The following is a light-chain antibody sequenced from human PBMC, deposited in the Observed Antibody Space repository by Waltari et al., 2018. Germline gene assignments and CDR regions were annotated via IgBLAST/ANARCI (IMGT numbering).Light chain of an antibody. Sequence: QSVLTQPPSVSEAPRQRVAISCSGSRSNIRNNAVNWYPQVPGKAPKLLIYYDDLLPSGVSDRFSGSRSGTSASLAISGLQSEDEGDYYCATWDNTLSGWVFGGGTRLTVL. V-gene: IGLV1-36*01. J-gene: IGLJ3*02. CDR2: YDD. CDR3: ATWDNTLSGWV. CDR1: RSNIRNNA.